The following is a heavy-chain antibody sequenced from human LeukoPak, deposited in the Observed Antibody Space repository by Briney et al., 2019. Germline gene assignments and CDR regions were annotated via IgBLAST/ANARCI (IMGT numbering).Heavy chain of an antibody. J-gene: IGHJ4*02. Sequence: GGSLRLSCAASGFTFSNAWMSWVRQAPGKGLEWVGRIKSKTDGGTTDYAAPVKGRFTISRDDSKNTLYLQMNSLKTEDTAVYYCTTVLKYYYDSSGYYYGDYWGQGTLVTVSS. CDR1: GFTFSNAW. CDR3: TTVLKYYYDSSGYYYGDY. D-gene: IGHD3-22*01. V-gene: IGHV3-15*01. CDR2: IKSKTDGGTT.